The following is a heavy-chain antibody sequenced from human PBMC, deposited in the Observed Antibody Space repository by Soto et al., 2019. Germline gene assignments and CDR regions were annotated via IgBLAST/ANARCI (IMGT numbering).Heavy chain of an antibody. Sequence: QVQLQESGPGLVKPSQTLSLTCTVSGGSISSYGYYWSWIRQHPGKGLEWIGYIHSSGRTYYNPSLESRVTISADTSKTKFSLKLTSVTAADTAVYYCAARGSYFGSWGQGTLVTVSS. V-gene: IGHV4-31*03. CDR3: AARGSYFGS. CDR2: IHSSGRT. J-gene: IGHJ4*02. CDR1: GGSISSYGYY. D-gene: IGHD1-26*01.